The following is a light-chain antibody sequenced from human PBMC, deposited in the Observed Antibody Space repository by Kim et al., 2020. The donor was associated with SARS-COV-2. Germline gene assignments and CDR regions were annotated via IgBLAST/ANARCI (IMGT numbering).Light chain of an antibody. CDR3: QQRSNWPLT. Sequence: FSPAESALLPGRAGHSVSINFACNQQKPGQAPTLLIYDASNRATAIPARVRGSGSGTDFPLPISSLGPEDFAVYYCQQRSNWPLTFGGGPKGEI. V-gene: IGKV3-11*01. CDR2: DAS. CDR1: HSVSIN. J-gene: IGKJ4*01.